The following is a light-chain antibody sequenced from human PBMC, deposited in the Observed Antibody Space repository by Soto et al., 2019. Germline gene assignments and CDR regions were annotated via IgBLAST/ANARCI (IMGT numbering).Light chain of an antibody. CDR1: RSNIGSHP. J-gene: IGLJ3*02. CDR2: NKN. V-gene: IGLV1-44*01. CDR3: SAWDDSLNGPV. Sequence: QSVLTQPPSASGTPGQRVTVSCSGSRSNIGSHPVHWYQQLPGTAPKLLIFNKNLRPSGAPDRFSGSKSGTSASLAISGLQSEDEAHYYCSAWDDSLNGPVFGGGTKVTVL.